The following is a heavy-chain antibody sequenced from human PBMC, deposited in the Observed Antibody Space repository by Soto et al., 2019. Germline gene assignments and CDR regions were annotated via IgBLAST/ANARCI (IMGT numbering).Heavy chain of an antibody. CDR3: ARVGRDNYYDSSGYSYFDY. CDR2: IYHSGST. Sequence: PSETLSLTCAVSGGSISSGGYSWSWIRQPPGKGLEWIGYIYHSGSTYYNPSLKSRVTISVDRSKNQFSLKLSSVTAADTAVYYCARVGRDNYYDSSGYSYFDYWRQGTLVTVSS. J-gene: IGHJ4*02. V-gene: IGHV4-30-2*01. CDR1: GGSISSGGYS. D-gene: IGHD3-22*01.